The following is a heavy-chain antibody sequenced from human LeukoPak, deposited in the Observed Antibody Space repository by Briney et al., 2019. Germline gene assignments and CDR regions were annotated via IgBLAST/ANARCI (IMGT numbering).Heavy chain of an antibody. D-gene: IGHD2-15*01. CDR1: GGTFSSYA. Sequence: VASVKVSCKASGGTFSSYAISWVRQAPGQGLEWMGGIVPIFGTANYAQKFQGRVTITADESTSTAYMELSSLRSEDTAVYYCAREGYCSGGSCNSSPNWFDPWGQGTLVTVSS. CDR2: IVPIFGTA. CDR3: AREGYCSGGSCNSSPNWFDP. J-gene: IGHJ5*02. V-gene: IGHV1-69*13.